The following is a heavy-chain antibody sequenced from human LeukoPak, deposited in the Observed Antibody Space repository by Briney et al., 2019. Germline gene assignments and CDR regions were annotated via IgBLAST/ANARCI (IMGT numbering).Heavy chain of an antibody. Sequence: GASVKVSCKASGYTFTGYYLHWVRQAPGQGLEWMGWINPNSGGTNYAQKFQGRLTMTRDTSISTTYMELSRLRSDDTAVYYCARTSYYDSSGLGNYWGQGTLVTVSS. D-gene: IGHD3-22*01. V-gene: IGHV1-2*02. CDR1: GYTFTGYY. J-gene: IGHJ4*02. CDR2: INPNSGGT. CDR3: ARTSYYDSSGLGNY.